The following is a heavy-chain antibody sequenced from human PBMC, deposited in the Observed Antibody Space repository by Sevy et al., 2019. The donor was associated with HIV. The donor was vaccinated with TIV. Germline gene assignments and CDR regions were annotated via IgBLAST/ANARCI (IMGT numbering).Heavy chain of an antibody. V-gene: IGHV3-23*01. D-gene: IGHD2-8*02. Sequence: GGSLRLSCAASGFPFSNYAMSWVRQAPGKGLEWVSTLIGGGSRTYYADSGTGRFIISRDNSGNTLYLQMNSLRAEDTAIYYCAKRRVQSGLSGGGANYGMDVCGRGTTVTVSS. CDR1: GFPFSNYA. CDR2: LIGGGSRT. CDR3: AKRRVQSGLSGGGANYGMDV. J-gene: IGHJ6*02.